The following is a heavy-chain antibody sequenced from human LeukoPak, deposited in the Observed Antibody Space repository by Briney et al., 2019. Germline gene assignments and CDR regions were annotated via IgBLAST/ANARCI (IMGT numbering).Heavy chain of an antibody. D-gene: IGHD5-18*01. Sequence: ASVKVSCKASGYTFTNYGISWVRQAPGQGLEWMGWISTYNGNTNYAQKLQGRVTMTTDTSTSTAYMELRSLRSDDTAVYYCARDPIVTPYYNGMDVWGTGTTVTVSS. J-gene: IGHJ6*04. CDR2: ISTYNGNT. CDR1: GYTFTNYG. V-gene: IGHV1-18*04. CDR3: ARDPIVTPYYNGMDV.